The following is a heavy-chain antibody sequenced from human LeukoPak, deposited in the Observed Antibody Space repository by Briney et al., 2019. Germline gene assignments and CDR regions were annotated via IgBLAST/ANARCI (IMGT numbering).Heavy chain of an antibody. D-gene: IGHD4-23*01. CDR3: ARDQGWEPSYYMDV. J-gene: IGHJ6*03. CDR2: ISAYNGNT. Sequence: ASVKVSCKTSGYTFTSYGISWVRQAPGQGLEWMGRISAYNGNTNYAQKLQGRVTMTTDTSTSTAYMELRSLRSDDTAVYYCARDQGWEPSYYMDVWGKGTTVTVSS. V-gene: IGHV1-18*01. CDR1: GYTFTSYG.